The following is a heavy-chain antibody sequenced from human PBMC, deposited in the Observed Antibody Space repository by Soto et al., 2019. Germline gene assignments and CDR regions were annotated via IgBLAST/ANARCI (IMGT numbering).Heavy chain of an antibody. CDR3: ARSIVVVTALDY. CDR1: GYTFTRYA. V-gene: IGHV1-3*01. J-gene: IGHJ4*02. Sequence: QVQLVQSGAEVKKPGASVKVSCKASGYTFTRYAMHWVRQAPGQRLEWMGWINAGNGNTKYSQKFQGRVTITRDTSASTAYMELSSLRSEDTAVYSCARSIVVVTALDYWGQGTLVTVSS. CDR2: INAGNGNT. D-gene: IGHD2-21*02.